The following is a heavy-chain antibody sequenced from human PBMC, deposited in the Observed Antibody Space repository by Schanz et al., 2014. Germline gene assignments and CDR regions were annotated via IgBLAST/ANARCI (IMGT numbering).Heavy chain of an antibody. Sequence: QVQLVESGGGVVQPGRSLRLSCAASGFTFSSYGMHWVRQAPGKGLEWVAAMSYDGSIKYYGDSVKGRFTISRDNAKNSLYLQMNSLSADDTAVYFCARAHGNNWYGKGLDYWGQGTQVTVSS. V-gene: IGHV3-33*01. CDR2: MSYDGSIK. CDR1: GFTFSSYG. J-gene: IGHJ4*02. CDR3: ARAHGNNWYGKGLDY. D-gene: IGHD1-1*01.